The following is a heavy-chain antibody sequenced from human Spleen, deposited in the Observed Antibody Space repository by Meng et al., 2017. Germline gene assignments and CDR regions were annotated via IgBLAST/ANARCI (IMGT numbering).Heavy chain of an antibody. D-gene: IGHD4-11*01. Sequence: QVQRQEWGAGLLQPSETRSLTCVVSGGSFSDYYWSWIRQPPGKGLEWIGEINHSGSTNYNPSLESRATISVDTSQNNLSLKLSSVTAADSAVYYCARGPTTMAHDFDYWGQGTLVTVSS. J-gene: IGHJ4*02. CDR2: INHSGST. CDR3: ARGPTTMAHDFDY. V-gene: IGHV4-34*01. CDR1: GGSFSDYY.